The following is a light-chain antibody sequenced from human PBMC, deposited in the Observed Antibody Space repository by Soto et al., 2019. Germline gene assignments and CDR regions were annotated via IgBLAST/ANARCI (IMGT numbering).Light chain of an antibody. V-gene: IGKV1-5*03. J-gene: IGKJ1*01. CDR2: KAS. CDR3: QQYNSYPRT. CDR1: ESISGW. Sequence: DIQMTQSXXXXXASVGDRVTITCRASESISGWLAWYQQKPGKAPKLVIFKASTLESGVPSRFSGSGSGTEFTLSISSLQPDDFATYYCQQYNSYPRTFGQGTKVEIK.